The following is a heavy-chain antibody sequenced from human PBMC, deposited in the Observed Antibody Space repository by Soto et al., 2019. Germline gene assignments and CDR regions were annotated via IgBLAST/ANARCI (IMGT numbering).Heavy chain of an antibody. V-gene: IGHV4-30-4*01. CDR2: IYYSGST. J-gene: IGHJ6*02. CDR3: ARDLRVTMVRGGVYGMDV. Sequence: SETLSLTCTVSGGSISSGDYYWSWIRQPPGKGLEWIGYIYYSGSTYYNPSLKSRVTISVDTSKNQFSLKLSSVTAADTAVYYCARDLRVTMVRGGVYGMDVWGQGTTVTVSS. CDR1: GGSISSGDYY. D-gene: IGHD3-10*01.